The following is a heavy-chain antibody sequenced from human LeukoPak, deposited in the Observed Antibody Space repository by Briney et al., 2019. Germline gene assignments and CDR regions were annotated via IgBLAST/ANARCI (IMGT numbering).Heavy chain of an antibody. Sequence: SETLSLTCTVSGGSISSSSYYWGWIRQPPGKGLEWIGSIYYSGSTNYNPSLSSRVTISVDTSRNQVSLKLTSVTAADTAVYYCARPTSGSYSYAFDIWGQGTMVTVSS. V-gene: IGHV4-39*07. CDR3: ARPTSGSYSYAFDI. CDR2: IYYSGST. CDR1: GGSISSSSYY. J-gene: IGHJ3*02. D-gene: IGHD3-10*01.